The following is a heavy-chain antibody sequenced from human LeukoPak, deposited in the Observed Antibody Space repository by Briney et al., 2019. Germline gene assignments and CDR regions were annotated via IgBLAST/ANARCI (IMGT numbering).Heavy chain of an antibody. Sequence: ASVKVSCKASGYTFTSYGISWVRQAPGQGLEWMGWISAYNGNTNYAQKLQGRVTMTTDTSTSTAYMELRSLRSDDTAVYYCASQNYDILTGYYDYYGMDVWGQGTKVTVSS. D-gene: IGHD3-9*01. CDR1: GYTFTSYG. J-gene: IGHJ6*02. CDR3: ASQNYDILTGYYDYYGMDV. CDR2: ISAYNGNT. V-gene: IGHV1-18*01.